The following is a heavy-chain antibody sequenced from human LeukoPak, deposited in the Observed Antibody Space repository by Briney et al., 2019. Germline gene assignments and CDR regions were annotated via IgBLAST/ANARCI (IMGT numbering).Heavy chain of an antibody. Sequence: GGSLRLSCAASGFTFSSYSMNWVRQAPGKGLEWVSSISSSSSYIYYADSVKGRFTISRDNAKNSLYLQMNSLRAEDTAVYYCARDGSRTKMDVWGKGTTVTVSS. CDR2: ISSSSSYI. CDR3: ARDGSRTKMDV. J-gene: IGHJ6*04. D-gene: IGHD3-10*01. CDR1: GFTFSSYS. V-gene: IGHV3-21*01.